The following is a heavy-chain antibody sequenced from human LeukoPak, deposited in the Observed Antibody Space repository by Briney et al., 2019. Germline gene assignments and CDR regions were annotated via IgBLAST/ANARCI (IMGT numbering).Heavy chain of an antibody. CDR2: IYYSGST. CDR1: GGSISSSSYY. V-gene: IGHV4-39*01. D-gene: IGHD1-26*01. Sequence: SETLSLTCTVSGGSISSSSYYWGWIRQPPGEGLEWIGSIYYSGSTYYNPSLKSRVTISVDTSKSQFSLKLSSVTAADTAVYYCASQLYSGSYPPSWWGQGTLVTVSS. CDR3: ASQLYSGSYPPSW. J-gene: IGHJ1*01.